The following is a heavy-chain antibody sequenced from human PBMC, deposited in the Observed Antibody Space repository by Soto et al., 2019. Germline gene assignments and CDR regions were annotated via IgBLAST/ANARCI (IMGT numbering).Heavy chain of an antibody. D-gene: IGHD4-17*01. V-gene: IGHV3-23*01. Sequence: GGSLRLSCEASGFSFSTYAMTWVRQAPGKGLEWVSSVRDSGANTYYADSVKGRFTISRDNSRNTVYLQMNSLRGNDTALYYCARSRRTYGDYYDLWGQGTVVTSPQ. CDR3: ARSRRTYGDYYDL. J-gene: IGHJ4*02. CDR1: GFSFSTYA. CDR2: VRDSGANT.